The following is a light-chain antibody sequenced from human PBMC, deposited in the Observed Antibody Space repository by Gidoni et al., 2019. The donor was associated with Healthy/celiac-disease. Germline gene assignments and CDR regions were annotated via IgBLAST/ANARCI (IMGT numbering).Light chain of an antibody. CDR3: QQSDSTRRT. CDR2: GAS. Sequence: DIQMTQSPTSLSASVGNSVTITCPRSHSISSYLNWYQQKPGNAPKLLIYGASSMQSGVPARFSGSGSGTDFTLTISSLQPEDFAMYYCQQSDSTRRTFGQXTKVEIK. CDR1: HSISSY. J-gene: IGKJ1*01. V-gene: IGKV1-39*01.